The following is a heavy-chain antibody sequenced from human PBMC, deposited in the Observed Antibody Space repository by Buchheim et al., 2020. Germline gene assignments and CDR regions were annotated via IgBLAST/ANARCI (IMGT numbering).Heavy chain of an antibody. CDR2: IYHSGST. D-gene: IGHD6-13*01. CDR3: ARFCAVRAAAGNSYYYGMDV. Sequence: QVQLQESGPGLVKPSGTLSLTCAVSGGSISSSNWWSWVRQPPGKGLEWMGEIYHSGSTNYNPSHKSRVTISVDKSKNQLSLKLSSVTAADTAVYYCARFCAVRAAAGNSYYYGMDVWGQGTT. J-gene: IGHJ6*02. V-gene: IGHV4-4*02. CDR1: GGSISSSNW.